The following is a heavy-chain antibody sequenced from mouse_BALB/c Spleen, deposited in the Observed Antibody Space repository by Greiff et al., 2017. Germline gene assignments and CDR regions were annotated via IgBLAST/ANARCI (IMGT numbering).Heavy chain of an antibody. J-gene: IGHJ2*01. CDR1: GFTFSSYA. CDR3: ARGRRYDEYYFDY. CDR2: ISSGGST. D-gene: IGHD2-14*01. V-gene: IGHV5-6-5*01. Sequence: EVQLVESGGGLVKPGGSLKLSCAASGFTFSSYAMSWVRQTPEKRLEWVASISSGGSTYYPDSVKGRFTISRDNARNILYLQMSSLRSEDTAMYYCARGRRYDEYYFDYWGQGTTLTVSS.